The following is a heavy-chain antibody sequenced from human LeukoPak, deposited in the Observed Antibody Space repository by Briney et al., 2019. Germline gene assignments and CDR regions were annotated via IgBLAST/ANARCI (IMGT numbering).Heavy chain of an antibody. D-gene: IGHD5-24*01. CDR1: GYTFTSYA. Sequence: GASVKVSCKASGYTFTSYAMHWVRQAPGQGLEWMGWITPSGGTNYPQKFQGRVAITRDTSITTAYMDLSRLTSDDTAVYYCARDRYGDGLAHFDYWGQRAMVTVSS. CDR2: ITPSGGT. CDR3: ARDRYGDGLAHFDY. V-gene: IGHV1-2*02. J-gene: IGHJ4*02.